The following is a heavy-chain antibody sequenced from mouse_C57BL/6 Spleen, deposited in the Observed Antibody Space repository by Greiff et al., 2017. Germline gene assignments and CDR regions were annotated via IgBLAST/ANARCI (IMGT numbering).Heavy chain of an antibody. Sequence: VQLQQSGTELVKPGASVKLSCKASGYTFTSYWMHWVKQRPGQGLEWIGNINPSNGGTNYNEKFKSKATLTVDKSSSTAYMQLSSLTSEDSAVYYCARANWVSYWYFDGWGTGTTVTVSS. V-gene: IGHV1-53*01. CDR1: GYTFTSYW. J-gene: IGHJ1*03. CDR3: ARANWVSYWYFDG. D-gene: IGHD4-1*01. CDR2: INPSNGGT.